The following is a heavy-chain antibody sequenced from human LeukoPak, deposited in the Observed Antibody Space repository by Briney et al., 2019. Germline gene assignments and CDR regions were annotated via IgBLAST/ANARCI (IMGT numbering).Heavy chain of an antibody. CDR1: GFRFSSYA. D-gene: IGHD1-26*01. CDR2: ISGSGGST. CDR3: ATHGSYPLGYFDY. J-gene: IGHJ4*02. Sequence: GGSLRLSCAASGFRFSSYAMSWVRQAPGKGLEWVSAISGSGGSTYYADSVKGRFTISRDNSKNTLYLQMNSLRAEDTAVYYCATHGSYPLGYFDYWGQGTLVTVSS. V-gene: IGHV3-23*01.